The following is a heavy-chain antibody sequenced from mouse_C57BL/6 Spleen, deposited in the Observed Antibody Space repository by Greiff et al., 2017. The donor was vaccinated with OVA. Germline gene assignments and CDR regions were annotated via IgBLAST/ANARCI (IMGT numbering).Heavy chain of an antibody. V-gene: IGHV3-6*01. CDR2: RSYDGSN. CDR3: AREGGGYDGPAMDY. CDR1: GYSITSGYY. Sequence: EVKLQESGPGLVKPSQSLSLTCSVTGYSITSGYYWNWIRQFPGNKLEWMGYRSYDGSNNYNPSLKNRISITRDTSKNQFFLKLNSVTTEDTATYYCAREGGGYDGPAMDYWGQGTSVTVSS. D-gene: IGHD2-2*01. J-gene: IGHJ4*01.